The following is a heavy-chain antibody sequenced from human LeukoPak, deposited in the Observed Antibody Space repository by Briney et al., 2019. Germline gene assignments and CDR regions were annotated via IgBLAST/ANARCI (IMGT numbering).Heavy chain of an antibody. CDR1: GFIFSSYW. J-gene: IGHJ4*02. CDR3: ARVRGGYYSDF. V-gene: IGHV3-74*01. CDR2: INSDGSDT. Sequence: GGSLRFSCAASGFIFSSYWMHWVRQAPGKGLVWVSRINSDGSDTTYADSVKGRFTISRDNAKNTLYLRMNSLRAEDTAVYYCARVRGGYYSDFWGQGTLVTVSS. D-gene: IGHD3-22*01.